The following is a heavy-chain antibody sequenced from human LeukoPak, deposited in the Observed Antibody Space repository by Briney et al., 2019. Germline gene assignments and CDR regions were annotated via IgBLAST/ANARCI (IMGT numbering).Heavy chain of an antibody. Sequence: GASVKVSCKASGYTFTNYDINWVRQATGQGLEWVGWMNPSNGISGYAQKFQGRVTITSITSISTAYMELSSLRSEDTAVYYCVRALYGGQAPAFDPWGQGTLVTVSS. CDR2: MNPSNGIS. CDR3: VRALYGGQAPAFDP. J-gene: IGHJ5*02. D-gene: IGHD4-23*01. CDR1: GYTFTNYD. V-gene: IGHV1-8*01.